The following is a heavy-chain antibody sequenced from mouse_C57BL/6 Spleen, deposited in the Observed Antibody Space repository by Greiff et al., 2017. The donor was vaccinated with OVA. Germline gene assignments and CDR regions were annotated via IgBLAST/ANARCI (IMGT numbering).Heavy chain of an antibody. J-gene: IGHJ4*01. Sequence: EVKVVESGGGLVQPGGSLSLSCAASGFTFTDYYMSWVRQPPGKALEWLGFIRNKANGYTTEYSASVKGRFTISRDNSQSILYLQMNALRAEDSATYYCARYGNYAMDYWGQGTSVTVFS. CDR1: GFTFTDYY. CDR3: ARYGNYAMDY. V-gene: IGHV7-3*01. CDR2: IRNKANGYTT.